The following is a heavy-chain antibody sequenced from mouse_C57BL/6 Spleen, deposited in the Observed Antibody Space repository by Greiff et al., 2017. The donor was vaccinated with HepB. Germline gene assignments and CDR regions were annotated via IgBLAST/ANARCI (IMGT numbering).Heavy chain of an antibody. CDR1: GFSLTSYG. D-gene: IGHD2-2*01. V-gene: IGHV2-2*01. J-gene: IGHJ3*01. CDR2: IWSGGST. CDR3: ARPPPLYYGYDGFAY. Sequence: VQVVESGPGLVQPSQSLSITCTVSGFSLTSYGVHWVRQSPGKGLEWLGVIWSGGSTDYNAAFISRLSISKDNSKSQVFFKMNSLQADDTAIYYCARPPPLYYGYDGFAYWGQGTLVTVSA.